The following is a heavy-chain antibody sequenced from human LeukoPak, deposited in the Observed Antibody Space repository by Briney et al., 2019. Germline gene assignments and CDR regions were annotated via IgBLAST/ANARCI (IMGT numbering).Heavy chain of an antibody. Sequence: GGSLRLSCAASGFIFSSYEMNWVRQAPGKGLEWVSYISSSGSTIYYADSVKGRFTISRDNAKNSLYLQMTSLRAEDTAVYSCARFVYDSSVYSSIYDYGGKGPLVTVSS. J-gene: IGHJ4*02. CDR2: ISSSGSTI. CDR1: GFIFSSYE. CDR3: ARFVYDSSVYSSIYDY. D-gene: IGHD3-22*01. V-gene: IGHV3-48*03.